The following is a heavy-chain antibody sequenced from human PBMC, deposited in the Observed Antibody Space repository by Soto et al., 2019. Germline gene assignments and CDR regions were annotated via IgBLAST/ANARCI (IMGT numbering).Heavy chain of an antibody. Sequence: SVKVSCKASGGTFSRYAISWVRQAPGQGLEWMGGIIPIFGTANYAQKFQGRVTITADESTSTAYMELSSLRSEDTAVYYCARTGTTSNYYYYYGMDVWGQGTTVTVSS. J-gene: IGHJ6*02. CDR2: IIPIFGTA. V-gene: IGHV1-69*13. D-gene: IGHD1-7*01. CDR3: ARTGTTSNYYYYYGMDV. CDR1: GGTFSRYA.